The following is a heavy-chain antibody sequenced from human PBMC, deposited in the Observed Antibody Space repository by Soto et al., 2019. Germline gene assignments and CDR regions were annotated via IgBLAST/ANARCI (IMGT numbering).Heavy chain of an antibody. CDR2: IFSNDEK. D-gene: IGHD6-13*01. V-gene: IGHV2-26*01. CDR3: ARRRSSSWYYYFDY. J-gene: IGHJ4*02. Sequence: ASGPTLVNPTETLTLTCTVSGFSLSNARMGVSWIRQPPGKALEWLAHIFSNDEKSYSTSLKSRLTISKDTSKSQVVLTMTNMDPVDTATYYCARRRSSSWYYYFDYWGQGTLVTVSS. CDR1: GFSLSNARMG.